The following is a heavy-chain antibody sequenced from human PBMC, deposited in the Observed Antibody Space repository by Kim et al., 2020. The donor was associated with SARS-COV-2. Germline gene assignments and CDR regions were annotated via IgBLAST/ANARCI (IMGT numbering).Heavy chain of an antibody. V-gene: IGHV3-11*01. CDR1: GFTFSDYY. Sequence: GGSLRLSCAASGFTFSDYYMSWIRQAPGKGLEWVSYISSSGSTIYYADSVKGRFTISRDNAKNSLYLQMNSLRAEDTAVYYCARPLPTGGWFRYYFDYWGQGTLVTVSS. D-gene: IGHD6-19*01. CDR3: ARPLPTGGWFRYYFDY. J-gene: IGHJ4*02. CDR2: ISSSGSTI.